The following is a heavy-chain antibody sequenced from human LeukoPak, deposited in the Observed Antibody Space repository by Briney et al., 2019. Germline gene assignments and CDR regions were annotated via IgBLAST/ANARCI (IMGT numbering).Heavy chain of an antibody. V-gene: IGHV3-30*02. J-gene: IGHJ4*02. CDR2: IRYDGSNK. CDR1: GFTFSSYG. Sequence: GGSLRLSCAASGFTFSSYGMHWVRQAPGKGLEWVAFIRYDGSNKYYADSVKGRFTISRDNSKNTLYLQMNSLRAEDTAVYYCARTPALRFLEWFHGGFFDYWGQGTLVTVSS. D-gene: IGHD3-3*01. CDR3: ARTPALRFLEWFHGGFFDY.